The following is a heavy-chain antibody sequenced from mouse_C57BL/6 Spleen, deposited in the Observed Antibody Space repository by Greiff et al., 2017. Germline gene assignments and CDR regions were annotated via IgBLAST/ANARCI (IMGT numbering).Heavy chain of an antibody. CDR2: ISSGRSTF. Sequence: DVMLVESGGGLVKPGGSLKLSCAASGFTFSDYGMHWVRQAPEKGLEWVAYISSGRSTFYYADTVKGRFTIYRDNAKNTLFLQMTSLRSEDTAMYYCARGENYYGSSGYYAMDYWGQGTSVTVSS. D-gene: IGHD1-1*01. J-gene: IGHJ4*01. CDR1: GFTFSDYG. V-gene: IGHV5-17*01. CDR3: ARGENYYGSSGYYAMDY.